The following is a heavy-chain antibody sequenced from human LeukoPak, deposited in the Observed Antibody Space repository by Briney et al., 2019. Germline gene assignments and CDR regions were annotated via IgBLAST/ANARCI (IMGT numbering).Heavy chain of an antibody. V-gene: IGHV1-18*01. CDR2: VTSYNGDT. Sequence: ASVRVSCKASGYTFNNYGISWVRQAPGQGLEWMGWVTSYNGDTNYAQKLQGRVTMTTDTSTSTVYMELSSLRSEDTAVYYCARGGGDDYSNYSPLGSIDYYYYYYMDVWGKGTTVTVSS. CDR1: GYTFNNYG. J-gene: IGHJ6*03. CDR3: ARGGGDDYSNYSPLGSIDYYYYYYMDV. D-gene: IGHD4-11*01.